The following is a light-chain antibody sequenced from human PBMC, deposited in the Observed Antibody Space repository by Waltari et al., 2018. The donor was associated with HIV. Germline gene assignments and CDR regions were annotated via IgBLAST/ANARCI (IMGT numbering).Light chain of an antibody. CDR1: PGISSY. Sequence: IQLTQSPSFLSASVGDRVTIPCRPSPGISSYLAWYQQKPGKAPKLLIYAASTLQSGVPSRFSGSGSGTEFTLTISSLQPEDFATYYCQQLNSYPLTFGGGTKVEIK. V-gene: IGKV1-9*01. CDR2: AAS. CDR3: QQLNSYPLT. J-gene: IGKJ4*01.